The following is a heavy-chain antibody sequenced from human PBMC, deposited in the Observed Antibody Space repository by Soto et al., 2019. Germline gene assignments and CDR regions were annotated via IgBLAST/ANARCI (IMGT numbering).Heavy chain of an antibody. CDR2: ISGSGSTI. Sequence: GSLRLSCAASGFTFSTYDMNWVRQAPGKGPEWVSYISGSGSTIYYADSVKGRFTISRDNANDALYLQMSSLRAEDTAVYYCARRFAYWGQGTLVTVSS. CDR1: GFTFSTYD. CDR3: ARRFAY. D-gene: IGHD6-6*01. V-gene: IGHV3-48*04. J-gene: IGHJ4*02.